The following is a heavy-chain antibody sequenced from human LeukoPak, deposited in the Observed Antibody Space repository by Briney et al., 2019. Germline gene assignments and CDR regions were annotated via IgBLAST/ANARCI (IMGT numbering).Heavy chain of an antibody. V-gene: IGHV4-38-2*01. CDR2: IYHSGST. J-gene: IGHJ4*02. CDR3: ARVMLVLEWLWYGYFDY. D-gene: IGHD3-3*01. Sequence: SETLSLTCAVSGYSISSGYYWGWIRQPPGKGLEWIGSIYHSGSTYYNPSLKSRVTVSVDTSKNQFSLKLSSVTAADTAVYYCARVMLVLEWLWYGYFDYWGQGTLVTVSS. CDR1: GYSISSGYY.